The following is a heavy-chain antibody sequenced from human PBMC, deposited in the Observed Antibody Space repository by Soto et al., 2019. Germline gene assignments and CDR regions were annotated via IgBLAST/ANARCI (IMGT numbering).Heavy chain of an antibody. Sequence: QVQLQESGPGLVKPSQTLSLTCTVSGASISSGDYYWSWIRQYPGKGLEWIGYIHNSGNTYYNPALKSRVSLAMDTSRNQVALQLYSVIAAYTAVYYCARTTQLVTRPSDIGLWGRGSLVTISS. D-gene: IGHD6-13*01. CDR3: ARTTQLVTRPSDIGL. CDR1: GASISSGDYY. V-gene: IGHV4-31*03. CDR2: IHNSGNT. J-gene: IGHJ2*01.